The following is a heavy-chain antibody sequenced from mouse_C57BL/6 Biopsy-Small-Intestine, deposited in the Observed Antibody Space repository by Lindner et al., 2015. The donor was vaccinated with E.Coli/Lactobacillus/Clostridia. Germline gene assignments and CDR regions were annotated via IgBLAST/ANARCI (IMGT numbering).Heavy chain of an antibody. CDR1: GYTFTDYN. CDR2: INPNSGGT. CDR3: ARWDYDYDDANWYLDV. V-gene: IGHV1-22*01. Sequence: VQLQESGPELVKPGASVKMSCKASGYTFTDYNMHWVKQSHGKSLQWIGYINPNSGGTGCNQKFKGRATLTVNKSSNTAFMELRSLTSEDSAVYFCARWDYDYDDANWYLDVWGTGTTVTVSS. J-gene: IGHJ1*03. D-gene: IGHD2-4*01.